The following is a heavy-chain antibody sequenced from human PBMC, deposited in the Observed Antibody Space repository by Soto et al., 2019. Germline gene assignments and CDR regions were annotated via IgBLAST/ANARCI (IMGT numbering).Heavy chain of an antibody. CDR2: IIPILGIA. V-gene: IGHV1-69*04. J-gene: IGHJ5*02. D-gene: IGHD3-22*01. Sequence: SVKVSCKTSGYSFTNFGLSWVRQAPGQGLEWMGRIIPILGIANYAQKFQGRVTITADKSTSTAYMELSSLRSEDTAVYYCARDRNYYDSSGYYHWGQGTLVTVSS. CDR3: ARDRNYYDSSGYYH. CDR1: GYSFTNFG.